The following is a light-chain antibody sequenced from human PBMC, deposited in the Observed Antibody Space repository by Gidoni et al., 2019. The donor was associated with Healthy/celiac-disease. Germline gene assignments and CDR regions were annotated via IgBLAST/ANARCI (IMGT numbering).Light chain of an antibody. Sequence: DIVMTQSPDSLAVSLGERATINCKSSQSVLYSSNTKNYLAWYQQKPGQPPKLLIYWASTRESGVPDRFSGSGSGTDFTLTISSLQAEDVAVYYCQQYYSTPPITFXGXTKVEIK. CDR1: QSVLYSSNTKNY. J-gene: IGKJ4*01. V-gene: IGKV4-1*01. CDR3: QQYYSTPPIT. CDR2: WAS.